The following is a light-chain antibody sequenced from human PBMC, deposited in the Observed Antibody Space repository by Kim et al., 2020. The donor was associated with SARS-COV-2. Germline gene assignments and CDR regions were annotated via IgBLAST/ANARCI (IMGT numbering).Light chain of an antibody. CDR3: QQYGSSPLT. Sequence: EIVLTHSPGTLSLSPGERATLSCRASQSVSSSYLGWYQQKRGQAPRLLIYGASSRATGIPDRFSGSGSGTDFTLTISRLEPEDFAVYYCQQYGSSPLTFGGGTKVDIK. J-gene: IGKJ4*01. CDR2: GAS. CDR1: QSVSSSY. V-gene: IGKV3-20*01.